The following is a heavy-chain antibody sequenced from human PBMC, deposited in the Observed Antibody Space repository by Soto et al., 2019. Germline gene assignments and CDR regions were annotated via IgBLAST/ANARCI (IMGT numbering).Heavy chain of an antibody. CDR2: IYYSGST. D-gene: IGHD2-2*01. J-gene: IGHJ4*02. CDR1: GGSISSGGYY. Sequence: SETLSLTCTVSGGSISSGGYYWSWIRQRPGKGLEWIGYIYYSGSTYYNPSLKSRVTISVDTSKNQFSLKLSSVTAADTAVYYCASGPYCSSTSCSNYGSGSYLAYWGQGTLVTAPQ. V-gene: IGHV4-31*03. CDR3: ASGPYCSSTSCSNYGSGSYLAY.